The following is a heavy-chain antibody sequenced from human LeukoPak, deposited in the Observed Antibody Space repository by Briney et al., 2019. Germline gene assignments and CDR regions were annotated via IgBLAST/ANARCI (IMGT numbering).Heavy chain of an antibody. CDR1: GGSISSYY. Sequence: PSETLSLTCTVSGGSISSYYWSWIRQPAGKGLEWIGRIYTSGSTNYNPSLKSRVTISVDTSKNQFSLKLSSVTAADTAVYYCARDPGGGNYYDSSGYTDYWGQGTLVTVSS. V-gene: IGHV4-4*07. CDR3: ARDPGGGNYYDSSGYTDY. D-gene: IGHD3-22*01. J-gene: IGHJ4*02. CDR2: IYTSGST.